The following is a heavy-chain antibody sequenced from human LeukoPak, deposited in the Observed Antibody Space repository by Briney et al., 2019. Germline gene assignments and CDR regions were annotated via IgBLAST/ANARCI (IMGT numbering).Heavy chain of an antibody. Sequence: TSETLSLTCAVYGGSFSGYYWSWIRQPPGKGLEWIGEINHSGSTNYNPSLKSRVTISVDTSKNQFSLKLSSVTAADTAVYYCARGPNYGGNSKDFDDWGQGTLVTVSS. D-gene: IGHD4-23*01. J-gene: IGHJ4*02. V-gene: IGHV4-34*01. CDR3: ARGPNYGGNSKDFDD. CDR2: INHSGST. CDR1: GGSFSGYY.